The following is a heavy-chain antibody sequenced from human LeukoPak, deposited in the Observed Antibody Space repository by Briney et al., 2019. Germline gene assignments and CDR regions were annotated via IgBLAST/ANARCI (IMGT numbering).Heavy chain of an antibody. CDR2: IYYSGST. D-gene: IGHD3-10*01. V-gene: IGHV4-39*01. Sequence: PSETLSLTCTVSVGSISSSSYYWGWIRQPPGKGLEWIGSIYYSGSTYYNPSLKSRVTISVDTSKNQFSLKLSSVTAADTAVYYCARIDYYGSGRRFDYWGQGTLVTVSS. CDR1: VGSISSSSYY. J-gene: IGHJ4*02. CDR3: ARIDYYGSGRRFDY.